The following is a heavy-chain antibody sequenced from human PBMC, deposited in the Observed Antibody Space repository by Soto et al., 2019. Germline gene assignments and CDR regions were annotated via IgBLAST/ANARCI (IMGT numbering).Heavy chain of an antibody. CDR1: GFTFSGSA. V-gene: IGHV3-73*01. CDR2: IRSKANSYAT. J-gene: IGHJ4*02. Sequence: GGSLRLSCAASGFTFSGSAMHWVRQASGKGLEWVGRIRSKANSYATAYAASVKGRFTISRDDSKNTAYLQMNSLKTEDTAVYYCTRSTSLGVEYSSSAGQGNFDYWGQGTLVTVSS. CDR3: TRSTSLGVEYSSSAGQGNFDY. D-gene: IGHD6-6*01.